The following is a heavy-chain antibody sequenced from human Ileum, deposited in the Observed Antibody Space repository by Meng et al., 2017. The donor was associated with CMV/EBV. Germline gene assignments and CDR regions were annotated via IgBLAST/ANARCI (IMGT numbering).Heavy chain of an antibody. CDR3: ARGAYAIVVVSAAMEYFQH. CDR1: GFTFSSYS. Sequence: GESLKISCAASGFTFSSYSMKWVRQAPGKGLEWVSYISSSSSTIYYADSVKGRFTISRDNPKNSLYLQMNSLRAEDTAVYYCARGAYAIVVVSAAMEYFQHWGQGTLVTVSS. V-gene: IGHV3-48*04. J-gene: IGHJ1*01. D-gene: IGHD2-2*01. CDR2: ISSSSSTI.